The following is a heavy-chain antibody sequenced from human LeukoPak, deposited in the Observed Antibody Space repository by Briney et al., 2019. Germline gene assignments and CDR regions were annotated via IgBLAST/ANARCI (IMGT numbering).Heavy chain of an antibody. CDR3: ARDVTLRITGDYYMDV. V-gene: IGHV4-4*07. D-gene: IGHD1-20*01. J-gene: IGHJ6*03. CDR1: GASISNYY. Sequence: SETLSLTCTVSGASISNYYWSWIRQPAGKGLEWIGLIYPSGSTNFNSSLQSRVTMSVDTSKNQISLKLSSVTAADTALYYCARDVTLRITGDYYMDVWGKGTTVTVSS. CDR2: IYPSGST.